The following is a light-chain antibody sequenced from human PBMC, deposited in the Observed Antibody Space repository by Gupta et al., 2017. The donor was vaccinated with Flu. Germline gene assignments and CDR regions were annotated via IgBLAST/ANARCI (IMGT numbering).Light chain of an antibody. CDR3: QVWDSSSRHVV. CDR1: NIGSKS. J-gene: IGLJ2*01. CDR2: DDS. V-gene: IGLV3-21*02. Sequence: SHVVTQPPAVSVAPGQTAKISCGGNNIGSKSVHWYQQKSGHPPQLVVYDDSDRPSGIPERFSGSNSGNTATLTINRVEAGDEADFYCQVWDSSSRHVVFGGGTKLVVL.